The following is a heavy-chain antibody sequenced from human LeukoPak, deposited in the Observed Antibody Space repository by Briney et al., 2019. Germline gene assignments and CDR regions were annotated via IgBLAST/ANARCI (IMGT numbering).Heavy chain of an antibody. CDR1: DGSISSSGYY. Sequence: SETLSLTCTVSDGSISSSGYYWGWIRQPPGKGLEWIASIYYSGSTYYNPSLKSRVTISVDTSKNQLSLKLSSLTAADTAVYYCARNTYSGSYYGLSWFDPWGQGTLVTVSS. CDR3: ARNTYSGSYYGLSWFDP. D-gene: IGHD1-26*01. J-gene: IGHJ5*02. V-gene: IGHV4-39*01. CDR2: IYYSGST.